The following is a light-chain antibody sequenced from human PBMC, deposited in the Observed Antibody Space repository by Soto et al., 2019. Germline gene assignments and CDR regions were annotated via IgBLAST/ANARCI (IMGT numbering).Light chain of an antibody. CDR3: QQYNSWLWT. J-gene: IGKJ1*01. CDR1: QSVSSSY. Sequence: NVLAQSPGILGLSPSDIAVSLKKASQSVSSSYLAWYQHKPGQAPRLLIYGASTRATGIPARFSGSGSGTEFNLIISSLQSEASAVYYCQQYNSWLWTFGQGTKVDIK. V-gene: IGKV3-15*01. CDR2: GAS.